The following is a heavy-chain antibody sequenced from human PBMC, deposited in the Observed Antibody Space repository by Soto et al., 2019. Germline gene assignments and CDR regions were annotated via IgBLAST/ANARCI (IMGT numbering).Heavy chain of an antibody. V-gene: IGHV3-74*01. J-gene: IGHJ4*02. CDR3: ARDSTGSTDY. D-gene: IGHD1-26*01. Sequence: GGSLRLSCAASGFTFSNSWMHWVRQAPGKGLVWVSRINSDESVTTYADFVKGRFTVSRDNAKNTLYLQMNSLRAEDTDVYYCARDSTGSTDYWGRGTLVTVS. CDR1: GFTFSNSW. CDR2: INSDESVT.